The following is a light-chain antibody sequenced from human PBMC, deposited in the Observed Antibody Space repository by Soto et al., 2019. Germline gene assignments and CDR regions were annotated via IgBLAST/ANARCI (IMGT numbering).Light chain of an antibody. Sequence: DIPMTQSPSSLSASVGDRVTITCRSSQSIISYLNWYQQKAGKAPQLLIYAASTLQSGVPERFSGGGSGTDFTLTISSLEPEDFAIYFCQQYYSGPHTFGQGTKLEIK. CDR2: AAS. J-gene: IGKJ2*01. CDR1: QSIISY. CDR3: QQYYSGPHT. V-gene: IGKV1-39*01.